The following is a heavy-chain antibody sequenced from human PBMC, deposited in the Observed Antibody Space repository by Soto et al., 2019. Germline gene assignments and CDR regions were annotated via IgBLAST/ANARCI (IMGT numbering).Heavy chain of an antibody. D-gene: IGHD4-4*01. CDR1: GGSINSYC. CDR2: IFDSGNA. J-gene: IGHJ4*02. V-gene: IGHV4-59*08. CDR3: ARHRRTTVAKFYFDN. Sequence: QVQLQESGPGLVKPSETLSLTCTVSGGSINSYCWSWIRQPPGKGLEWIAYIFDSGNANYNPSLKTRVTTSVDTSKHQFSLKLTSVTAADTAVYYCARHRRTTVAKFYFDNWGQGALVTVSS.